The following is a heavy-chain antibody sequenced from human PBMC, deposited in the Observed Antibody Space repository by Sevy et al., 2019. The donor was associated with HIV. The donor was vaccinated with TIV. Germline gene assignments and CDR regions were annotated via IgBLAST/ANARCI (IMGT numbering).Heavy chain of an antibody. J-gene: IGHJ4*02. Sequence: GGSLRLSCAASGFTFSKYWMGWVRQAPGKGLEWVANIKQDAGQKYDVDSVKGRFTISRDNAKNSLYLQMNSLRAEDTAVYFCARDDGNYYFHHWGQGTLVTVSS. D-gene: IGHD1-7*01. CDR3: ARDDGNYYFHH. CDR1: GFTFSKYW. V-gene: IGHV3-7*01. CDR2: IKQDAGQK.